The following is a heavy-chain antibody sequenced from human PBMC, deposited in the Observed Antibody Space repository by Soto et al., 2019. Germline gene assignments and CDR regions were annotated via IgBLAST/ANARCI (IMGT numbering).Heavy chain of an antibody. CDR1: GFTFSSYA. V-gene: IGHV3-23*01. CDR3: AKEPYCSSASCYRLAVAGQYYFDS. CDR2: ISGSGGST. Sequence: GGSLRLSCAASGFTFSSYAMSWVRQAPGKGLEWVSAISGSGGSTYYADSVKGRFTISRDNSKNTLYLQMNSLRAEDTAVYYCAKEPYCSSASCYRLAVAGQYYFDSWGQGTLVTVSS. J-gene: IGHJ4*02. D-gene: IGHD2-2*02.